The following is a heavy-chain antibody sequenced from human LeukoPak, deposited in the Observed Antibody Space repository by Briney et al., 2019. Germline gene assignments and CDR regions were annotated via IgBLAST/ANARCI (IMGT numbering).Heavy chain of an antibody. CDR1: GGSFSGYF. Sequence: SETLSLTCAVYGGSFSGYFWSWIRQPPGKGLEWIGEINHSGSTNYAPSLKSRVTISVDTSKNQFSLKQSSVTAADTAVYYCARTTAAGTYYFDYWGQGTLVTVSS. V-gene: IGHV4-34*01. CDR3: ARTTAAGTYYFDY. J-gene: IGHJ4*02. CDR2: INHSGST. D-gene: IGHD6-13*01.